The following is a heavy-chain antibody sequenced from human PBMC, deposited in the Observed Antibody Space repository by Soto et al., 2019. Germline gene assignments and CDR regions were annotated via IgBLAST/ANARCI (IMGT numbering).Heavy chain of an antibody. J-gene: IGHJ4*02. CDR3: ARSYGDYA. CDR2: ISGSGGDT. V-gene: IGHV3-23*01. CDR1: GLTFSSYS. Sequence: HPGGSLRLSCAASGLTFSSYSMTWVRQAPGKGMEWVSTISGSGGDTYYADSVKGRFTISRDNSKNTLYLQMNSLRAEDTAVYYCARSYGDYAWGQGTLVTVSS. D-gene: IGHD4-17*01.